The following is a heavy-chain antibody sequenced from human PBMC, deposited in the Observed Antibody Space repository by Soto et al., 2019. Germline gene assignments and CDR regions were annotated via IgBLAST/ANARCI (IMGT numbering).Heavy chain of an antibody. CDR3: ARDQHARKRDTAMVLDY. V-gene: IGHV1-2*04. J-gene: IGHJ4*02. CDR1: GYTFTGYY. D-gene: IGHD5-18*01. CDR2: INPNSGGT. Sequence: GASVKVSCKASGYTFTGYYVHWVRQAPGQGLEWMGWINPNSGGTNYAQKFQGWVTMTRDTSISTAYMELRRLRSDDTAVYDCARDQHARKRDTAMVLDYWGQGTLVTVSS.